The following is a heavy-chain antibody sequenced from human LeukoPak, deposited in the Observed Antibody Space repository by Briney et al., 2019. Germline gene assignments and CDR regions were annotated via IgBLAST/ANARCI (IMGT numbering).Heavy chain of an antibody. CDR1: GFTFSSYS. Sequence: GGSLRLSCAASGFTFSSYSMNWVRQAPGKGLEWVSSISSSSSYIYYADSVKGRFTISRDNAKNSLYLQMNSLRTEDTAVYYCARGLPNYYGMDVWGQGTTVTVSS. CDR2: ISSSSSYI. V-gene: IGHV3-21*01. CDR3: ARGLPNYYGMDV. J-gene: IGHJ6*02.